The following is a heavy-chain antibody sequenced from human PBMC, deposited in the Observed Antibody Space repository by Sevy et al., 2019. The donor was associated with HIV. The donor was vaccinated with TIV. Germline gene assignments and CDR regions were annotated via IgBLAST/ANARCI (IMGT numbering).Heavy chain of an antibody. CDR2: INYSGST. CDR1: GDSISSYY. V-gene: IGHV4-59*01. Sequence: SETLSLTCTVSGDSISSYYWSWIRQPPGKGLEWIGYINYSGSTNYNPSLKSRVAISKDTFKNQFSLKLSSVTAADTAVYYCARALQDYYYGMDVWGQGTTVTVSS. CDR3: ARALQDYYYGMDV. J-gene: IGHJ6*02.